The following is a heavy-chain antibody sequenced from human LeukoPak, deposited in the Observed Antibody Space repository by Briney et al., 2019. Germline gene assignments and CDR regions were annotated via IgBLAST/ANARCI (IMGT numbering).Heavy chain of an antibody. CDR3: ARDVRYDGYDI. V-gene: IGHV3-74*01. CDR2: MNIDGSDR. J-gene: IGHJ3*02. Sequence: GGSLRLFCAASGFSFSNYWMVWVRQAPGKGLVWVSRMNIDGSDRTYADSVKGRFTISRDNAKNTLFLQMSSLRAEDTALYYCARDVRYDGYDIWGQGTMVTVSS. CDR1: GFSFSNYW. D-gene: IGHD3-10*02.